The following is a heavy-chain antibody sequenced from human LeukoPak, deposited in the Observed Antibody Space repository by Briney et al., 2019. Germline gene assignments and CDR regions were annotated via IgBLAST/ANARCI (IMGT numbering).Heavy chain of an antibody. D-gene: IGHD1-1*01. CDR1: GGSISSYY. Sequence: SETLSLTCTVSGGSISSYYWSWIRQPPGKGLEWIGYIYYSGSTNYNPSLKSRVTISVDTSKNQFSLKLSSVTAADTAVYYCARHRSAGPPTTYYFDYRGQGTLVTVSS. CDR3: ARHRSAGPPTTYYFDY. CDR2: IYYSGST. V-gene: IGHV4-59*08. J-gene: IGHJ4*02.